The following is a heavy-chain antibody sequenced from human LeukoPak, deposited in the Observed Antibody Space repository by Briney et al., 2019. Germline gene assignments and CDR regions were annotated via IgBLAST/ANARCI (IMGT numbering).Heavy chain of an antibody. V-gene: IGHV3-33*01. D-gene: IGHD4-17*01. J-gene: IGHJ4*02. Sequence: GGSLRLSCAACGFIFSSFGMHWVREAPGRGVERVAAIWYDGNNKYYADSVKGRFNISRDNSTNTLYLHMNNLRAEDTAVYYCAREVGNYYGDPVVYWGQGTLVTVSS. CDR2: IWYDGNNK. CDR3: AREVGNYYGDPVVY. CDR1: GFIFSSFG.